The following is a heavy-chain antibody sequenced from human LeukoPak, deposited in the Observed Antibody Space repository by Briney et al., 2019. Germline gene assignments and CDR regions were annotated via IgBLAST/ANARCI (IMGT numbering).Heavy chain of an antibody. Sequence: PGGSLRLSCAASGFTFSSYEMNWVRQAPGTGLEWVSYISSSGSTIYYADSVKGRFTISRDNAKNSLYLQMNSLRAEDTAVYYCARDYGSGSYYQSYYYYGMDVWGKGTTVTVSS. D-gene: IGHD3-10*01. CDR1: GFTFSSYE. CDR2: ISSSGSTI. CDR3: ARDYGSGSYYQSYYYYGMDV. J-gene: IGHJ6*04. V-gene: IGHV3-48*03.